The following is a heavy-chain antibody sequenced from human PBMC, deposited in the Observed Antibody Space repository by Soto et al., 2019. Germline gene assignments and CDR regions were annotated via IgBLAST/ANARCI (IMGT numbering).Heavy chain of an antibody. CDR3: ARGDVDYYDSSGYYYPLDY. Sequence: ASVKVSCKACGYTFTSYGISWVRQAPGQGLEWMGWISAYNGNTNYAQKLQGRVTMTTDTSTSTAYMELRSLRSDDTAVYYCARGDVDYYDSSGYYYPLDYWGQGTLVTVSS. V-gene: IGHV1-18*01. J-gene: IGHJ4*02. CDR2: ISAYNGNT. CDR1: GYTFTSYG. D-gene: IGHD3-22*01.